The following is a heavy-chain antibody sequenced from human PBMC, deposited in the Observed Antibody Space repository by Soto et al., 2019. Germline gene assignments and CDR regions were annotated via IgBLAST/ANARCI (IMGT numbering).Heavy chain of an antibody. CDR1: GDSVSRNSAA. Sequence: SQTLSLTCAISGDSVSRNSAAWHWIRQCPSRGLEWLGRTYYRSKWYNDYAVSVKSRISINPDTSKSQFSLQLNSVTPEDTAVYYCARAPGGIDAFDIWGQGTMVTVSS. CDR3: ARAPGGIDAFDI. V-gene: IGHV6-1*01. CDR2: TYYRSKWYN. J-gene: IGHJ3*02. D-gene: IGHD3-16*01.